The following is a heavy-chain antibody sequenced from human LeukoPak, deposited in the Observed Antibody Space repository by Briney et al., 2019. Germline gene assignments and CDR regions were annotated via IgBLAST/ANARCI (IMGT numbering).Heavy chain of an antibody. V-gene: IGHV4-59*01. J-gene: IGHJ5*02. Sequence: SETLSLTCTVSGDSISSYSWSWIRQPPGKGLECIGYIYYTGSTNYNPSLKSRVTISVDTSKNQFSLKLSSVTAADTAVYYCAESNLYCSGSSCYPSWFDPWGQGTLVTVSS. CDR3: AESNLYCSGSSCYPSWFDP. CDR1: GDSISSYS. CDR2: IYYTGST. D-gene: IGHD2-15*01.